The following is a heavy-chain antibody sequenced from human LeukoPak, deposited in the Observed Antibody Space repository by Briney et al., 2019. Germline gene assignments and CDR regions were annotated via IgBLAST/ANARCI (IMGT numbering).Heavy chain of an antibody. CDR3: ARGTSSPDLIDY. V-gene: IGHV4-61*02. D-gene: IGHD2-2*01. J-gene: IGHJ4*02. CDR1: GGSISSGSYY. Sequence: PSQTLSLTCTVSGGSISSGSYYWSWIRQPAGKGLEWIGRIYTSGSTNYNPSLKSRVTISVDTSKNQFSLKLSSVTAADTAVFYCARGTSSPDLIDYWGQGTLVTVSS. CDR2: IYTSGST.